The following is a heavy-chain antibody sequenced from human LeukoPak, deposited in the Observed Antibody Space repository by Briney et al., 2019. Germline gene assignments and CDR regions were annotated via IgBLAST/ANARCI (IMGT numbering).Heavy chain of an antibody. V-gene: IGHV1-18*01. CDR1: GGTFSSYA. D-gene: IGHD2-2*01. CDR3: ARVRGSGFCSGPSCAKDPGYYYYMDV. Sequence: ASVKVSCKASGGTFSSYAISWVRQAPGQGLEWMGWISAYNGNTIYAQKLQGRVAMTTDTSTRTVYMELRSLRSDDTAVYYCARVRGSGFCSGPSCAKDPGYYYYMDVWGKGTTVTVSS. CDR2: ISAYNGNT. J-gene: IGHJ6*03.